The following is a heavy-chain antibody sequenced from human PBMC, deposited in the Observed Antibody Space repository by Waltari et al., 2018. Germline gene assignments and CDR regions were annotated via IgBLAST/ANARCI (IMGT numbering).Heavy chain of an antibody. D-gene: IGHD1-26*01. V-gene: IGHV3-48*03. CDR1: GFTLRSYE. CDR3: ARDSGTARGYYGMDV. CDR2: ISKSGSTI. J-gene: IGHJ6*02. Sequence: EVQLVASGGGLVQPGGSLRLSCAASGFTLRSYELNWVRRAPGKGLEWFSYISKSGSTIYYADSVKGRFTISRDNAKNSLYLQMNSLRAEDTAVYYCARDSGTARGYYGMDVWGQGTTVTVSS.